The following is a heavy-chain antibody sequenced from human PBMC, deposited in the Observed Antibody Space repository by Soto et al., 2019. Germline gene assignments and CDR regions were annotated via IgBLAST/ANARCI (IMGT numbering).Heavy chain of an antibody. Sequence: SVKVSFKASGGTFSSYVISWVRQAPGQGLEWMGGIIPIFGTANYAQKFQGRVTITADESTSTAYMELSSLRSEDTAVYYCAREGGQVAAAGTEFFDYWGQGTLVTVSS. CDR1: GGTFSSYV. J-gene: IGHJ4*02. CDR2: IIPIFGTA. V-gene: IGHV1-69*13. CDR3: AREGGQVAAAGTEFFDY. D-gene: IGHD6-13*01.